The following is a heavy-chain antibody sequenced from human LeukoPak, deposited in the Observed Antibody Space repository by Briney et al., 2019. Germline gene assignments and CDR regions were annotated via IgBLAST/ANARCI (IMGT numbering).Heavy chain of an antibody. CDR3: AKDEGTVTPLKEYYYYMDV. D-gene: IGHD4-17*01. Sequence: PAGGSLRLSCAASGFTFSSYGMSWVRQAPGKGLEWVSAISGSGGSTYYADSVKGRFTISRDNSKNTLYLQMNSLRAEDTAVYYCAKDEGTVTPLKEYYYYMDVWGKGTTVTTSS. CDR1: GFTFSSYG. V-gene: IGHV3-23*01. J-gene: IGHJ6*03. CDR2: ISGSGGST.